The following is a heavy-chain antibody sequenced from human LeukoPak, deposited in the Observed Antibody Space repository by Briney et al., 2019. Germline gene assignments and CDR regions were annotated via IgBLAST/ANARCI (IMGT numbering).Heavy chain of an antibody. CDR3: ARDQHRSYYYDSSGYHWFDP. CDR1: GYTFTSYA. D-gene: IGHD3-22*01. Sequence: ASVKVSCKASGYTFTSYAMHWVRQAPGQRLEWMGWINAGNGNTKCSQKFQGRVTITRDTSASTAYMELSSLRSEDTAVYYCARDQHRSYYYDSSGYHWFDPWGQGTLVTVSS. J-gene: IGHJ5*02. V-gene: IGHV1-3*01. CDR2: INAGNGNT.